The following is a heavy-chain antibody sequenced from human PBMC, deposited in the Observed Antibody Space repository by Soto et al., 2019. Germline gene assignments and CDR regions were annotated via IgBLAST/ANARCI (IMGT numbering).Heavy chain of an antibody. CDR3: AKDSGTAMVTSYYYYGMDV. D-gene: IGHD5-18*01. J-gene: IGHJ6*02. V-gene: IGHV3-30*18. Sequence: PGGSLRLSCAASGSTFSSYGMHWVRQAPGKGLEWVAVISNDGSKKYYADSVKGRFTISRDNSKNTLYLQMNSLRAEDTAVYYCAKDSGTAMVTSYYYYGMDVWGQGTTVTVSS. CDR2: ISNDGSKK. CDR1: GSTFSSYG.